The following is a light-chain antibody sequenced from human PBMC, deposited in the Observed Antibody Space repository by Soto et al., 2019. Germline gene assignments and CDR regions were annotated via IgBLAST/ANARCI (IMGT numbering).Light chain of an antibody. V-gene: IGLV3-21*04. CDR3: QVWDSSSDHPGV. CDR2: YDS. CDR1: RSGSKS. J-gene: IGLJ2*01. Sequence: SYELTQPPSVSVAPGKTARITCGGNRSGSKSVHWYQQKPGQAPVPVIYYDSDRPSGIPERFSGSNARNTATLTTSRVEAGDEADYYCQVWDSSSDHPGVFGGGTKLTVL.